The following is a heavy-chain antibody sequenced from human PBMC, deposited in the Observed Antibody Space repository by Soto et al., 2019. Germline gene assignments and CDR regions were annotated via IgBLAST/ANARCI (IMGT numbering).Heavy chain of an antibody. Sequence: QVQLVESGGGLVKPGGSLRLSCAASGFTFSDYYMSWIRQAPGKGLEWVSYISSRSSTIFYADSVKGRFTISRDNVKNSLSLQMNSLRAEEPAVYYCAGWTNGAVFVYWGQGTLVTVSS. V-gene: IGHV3-11*01. J-gene: IGHJ4*02. D-gene: IGHD2-8*01. CDR1: GFTFSDYY. CDR3: AGWTNGAVFVY. CDR2: ISSRSSTI.